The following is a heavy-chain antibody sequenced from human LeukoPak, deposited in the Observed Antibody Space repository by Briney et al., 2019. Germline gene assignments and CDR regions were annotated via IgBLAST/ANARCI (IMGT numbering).Heavy chain of an antibody. CDR2: ISDTGST. V-gene: IGHV4-4*07. CDR3: ARIAGGFVAPGAYYFMDI. J-gene: IGHJ6*03. Sequence: SETLALTCSVSGGSISSKYWTWIRQPAGKGLEWIGRISDTGSTSYNPSLKSRVFMSVDTSKNHFSLKLSSVTAADTAVYYCARIAGGFVAPGAYYFMDIWGKGTTVTVSS. D-gene: IGHD2-15*01. CDR1: GGSISSKY.